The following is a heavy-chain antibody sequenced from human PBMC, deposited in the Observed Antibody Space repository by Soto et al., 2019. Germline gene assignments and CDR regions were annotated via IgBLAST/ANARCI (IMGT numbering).Heavy chain of an antibody. CDR2: INHSGST. CDR1: GGSFSGYY. J-gene: IGHJ5*02. V-gene: IGHV4-34*01. CDR3: ARSPRGLLWFGELFPNWFDP. Sequence: SETLSLTCAVYGGSFSGYYWSWIRQPPGKGLEWIGEINHSGSTNYNPSLKSRVTISVDTSKNQFSLKLSSVTAADTAVYYCARSPRGLLWFGELFPNWFDPWGQGTLVTVSS. D-gene: IGHD3-10*01.